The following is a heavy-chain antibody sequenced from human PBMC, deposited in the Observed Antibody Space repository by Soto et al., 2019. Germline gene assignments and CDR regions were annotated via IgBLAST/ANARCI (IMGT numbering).Heavy chain of an antibody. V-gene: IGHV1-18*01. Sequence: ASVKVSCKASGYTFTSYGISWVRQAPGQGLEWMGGISAYNGKTNYAQKLQGRVTITTDTSTSTAYMELSSLRSEDTAVYYCAREFIQAFDSWGQGSLVIVSS. CDR1: GYTFTSYG. CDR3: AREFIQAFDS. J-gene: IGHJ5*01. CDR2: ISAYNGKT.